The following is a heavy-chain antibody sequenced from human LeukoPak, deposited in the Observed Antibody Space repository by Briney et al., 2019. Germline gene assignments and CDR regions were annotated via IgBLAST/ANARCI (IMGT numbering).Heavy chain of an antibody. D-gene: IGHD5-24*01. J-gene: IGHJ4*02. CDR1: GFPFSSYW. CDR3: TRVGYIDEGIDY. CDR2: IKQDGSKK. V-gene: IGHV3-7*04. Sequence: GGSLRLTCVASGFPFSSYWMTWVRQAPGKGLEWVANIKQDGSKKSYVDSVKGRFTISRDNAKNSLYLQMNSLRAEDTAIYYCTRVGYIDEGIDYWGQGTLVTVSS.